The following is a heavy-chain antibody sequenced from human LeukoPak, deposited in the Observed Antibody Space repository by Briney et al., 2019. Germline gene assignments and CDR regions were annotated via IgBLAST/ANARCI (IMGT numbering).Heavy chain of an antibody. CDR2: MNPNSGNT. D-gene: IGHD3-3*01. J-gene: IGHJ5*02. CDR3: ARRDYDFWSGYSPDNWFDP. Sequence: ASVKVSCKASGYTFTSYDINWVRQATGQGLEWMGWMNPNSGNTGYAQKFQGRGTMTRNTSISTAYMELSSLRSEDTAVYYCARRDYDFWSGYSPDNWFDPWGQGTLVTVSS. CDR1: GYTFTSYD. V-gene: IGHV1-8*01.